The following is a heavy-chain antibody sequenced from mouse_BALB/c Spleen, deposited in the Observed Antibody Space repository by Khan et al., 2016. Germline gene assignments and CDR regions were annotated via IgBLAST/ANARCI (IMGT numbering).Heavy chain of an antibody. CDR3: SSGNQYFYSMDY. D-gene: IGHD1-3*01. J-gene: IGHJ4*01. CDR2: IDPFTGGT. CDR1: GYSFTSYY. Sequence: EVQLQESGPELMKPGASVKISCKASGYSFTSYYMHWVKQSHGKSLEWIGYIDPFTGGTSYNQKFKGKATLTVDKSSSTAYMHLSSLTSEDSAVYIWSSGNQYFYSMDYWGQGTSVTVSS. V-gene: IGHV1S135*01.